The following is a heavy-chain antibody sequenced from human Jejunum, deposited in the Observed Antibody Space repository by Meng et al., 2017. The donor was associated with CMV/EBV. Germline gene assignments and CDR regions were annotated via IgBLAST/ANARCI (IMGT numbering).Heavy chain of an antibody. V-gene: IGHV2-5*01. CDR3: AHSARYYSSGIYSVPFDY. D-gene: IGHD3-10*01. CDR1: LRTSGAG. J-gene: IGHJ4*02. CDR2: IYWNDDK. Sequence: LRTSGAGFGWIRQPPGKALEWLALIYWNDDKRYSPSLKNRFTITKDTSANRVVLTMTHLDPADTGTYYCAHSARYYSSGIYSVPFDYWGQGTLVTVSS.